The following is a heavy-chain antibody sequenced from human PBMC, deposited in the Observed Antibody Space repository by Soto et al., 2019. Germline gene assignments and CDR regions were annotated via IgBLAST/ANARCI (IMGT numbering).Heavy chain of an antibody. CDR3: ARGPRGVYGNDY. CDR2: INMDGTNS. J-gene: IGHJ4*02. Sequence: EVQLVESGGGLVQPGGSLRLSCAASGFTFINDWMHWVRQGPGKGLVWLSRINMDGTNSNYADSVKGRFAISRDNAKNTLYLQMDSLRVEDTAVYFCARGPRGVYGNDYWGQGALVTVSS. V-gene: IGHV3-74*01. CDR1: GFTFINDW. D-gene: IGHD2-8*01.